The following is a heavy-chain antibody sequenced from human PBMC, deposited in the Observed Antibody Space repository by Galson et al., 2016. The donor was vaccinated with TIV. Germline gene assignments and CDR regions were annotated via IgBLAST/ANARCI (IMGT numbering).Heavy chain of an antibody. CDR3: ARISGYYDYSGHYIPRSFDY. CDR1: GFSLSTNGVR. V-gene: IGHV2-70*04. Sequence: PALVKPTQTLTLTCTFSGFSLSTNGVRLSWLRQPPGKALEWLARIDWNDDNFYSTSLKTRLTVSKDTSRNQVVLTMTNMDPVDTATYYCARISGYYDYSGHYIPRSFDYWGQGTPVTVSS. CDR2: IDWNDDN. D-gene: IGHD3-22*01. J-gene: IGHJ4*02.